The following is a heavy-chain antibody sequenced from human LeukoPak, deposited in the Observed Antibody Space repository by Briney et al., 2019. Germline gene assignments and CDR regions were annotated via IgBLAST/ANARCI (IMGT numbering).Heavy chain of an antibody. Sequence: GGSLRLSCAASGFTFSSYGMHWVRQAPRKGLEWVAVISYDGSNKYYTDSVKSRFTISRDNSKNTLYLQMNSLRAEDTAVYYCAKDGSGGTFDPWGQGTLVTVSS. CDR3: AKDGSGGTFDP. J-gene: IGHJ5*02. CDR1: GFTFSSYG. V-gene: IGHV3-30*18. CDR2: ISYDGSNK. D-gene: IGHD2-15*01.